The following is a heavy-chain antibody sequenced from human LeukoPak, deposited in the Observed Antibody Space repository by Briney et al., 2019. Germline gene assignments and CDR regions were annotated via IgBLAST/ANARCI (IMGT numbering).Heavy chain of an antibody. V-gene: IGHV4-31*03. CDR2: IYYSGST. CDR3: ARYMRASGTYDFDY. J-gene: IGHJ4*02. D-gene: IGHD3-3*01. CDR1: GGSISSGGYY. Sequence: PSETLSLTCTVSGGSISSGGYYWSWIRQHPGKGLEWIGYIYYSGSTYYNPSLKSRVTISVDTSKNQFSLNLRSVTAADTAVYYCARYMRASGTYDFDYWGQGTLVTVSS.